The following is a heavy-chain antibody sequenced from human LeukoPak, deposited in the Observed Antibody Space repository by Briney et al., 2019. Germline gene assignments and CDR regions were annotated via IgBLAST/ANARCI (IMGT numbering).Heavy chain of an antibody. Sequence: ASVKVSCKASGYTFTSYDINWVRQATGQGLEWMGWMNPNSGNTGYAQKFQGRVTITRNTSISTAYMELSSLRSEDTAVYYCARGEDTAMTIDYWGQGTLVTVSS. V-gene: IGHV1-8*03. CDR2: MNPNSGNT. J-gene: IGHJ4*02. CDR1: GYTFTSYD. D-gene: IGHD5-18*01. CDR3: ARGEDTAMTIDY.